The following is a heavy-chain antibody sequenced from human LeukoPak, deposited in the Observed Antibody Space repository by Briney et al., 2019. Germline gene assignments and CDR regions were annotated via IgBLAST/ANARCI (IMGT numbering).Heavy chain of an antibody. J-gene: IGHJ5*02. V-gene: IGHV4-39*01. CDR1: GGSISSSSYY. Sequence: SETLSLTCTVTGGSISSSSYYWGWIRQPPGKGLEWIGSIYYSGSTYYNPSLKSRVTKSVDTSKNQFSLKLSSVTAADTAVYYCATAYSSEIGFDPWGQGTLVTVSS. CDR3: ATAYSSEIGFDP. D-gene: IGHD6-19*01. CDR2: IYYSGST.